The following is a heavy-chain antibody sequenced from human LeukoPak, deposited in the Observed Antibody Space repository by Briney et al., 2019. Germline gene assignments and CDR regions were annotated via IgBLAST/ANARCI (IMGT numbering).Heavy chain of an antibody. J-gene: IGHJ1*01. CDR3: ARAPSEIGGYYPEYFRH. Sequence: GGSLRLSCAASGFTFSSYWMHWVRQAPGKGLGWVSRIKSDGSTNYTDSVKGRFTISRDNAKNTVSLQMNSLRAEDTGVYYCARAPSEIGGYYPEYFRHWGQGTLVTVSS. V-gene: IGHV3-74*01. D-gene: IGHD3-22*01. CDR2: IKSDGST. CDR1: GFTFSSYW.